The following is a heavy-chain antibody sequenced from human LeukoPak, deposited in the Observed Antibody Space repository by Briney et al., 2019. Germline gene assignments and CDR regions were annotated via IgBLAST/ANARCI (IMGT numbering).Heavy chain of an antibody. J-gene: IGHJ4*02. D-gene: IGHD3-22*01. CDR2: ISAYNGNT. CDR3: ARVGGYYDSSGYFDY. Sequence: ASVKVSCKTSGYTFTSYGISWARQAPGQGLEWMGWISAYNGNTNYAQKLQGRVTMTTDTSTSTAYMELRSLRSDDTAVYYCARVGGYYDSSGYFDYWGQGTLVTVSS. V-gene: IGHV1-18*01. CDR1: GYTFTSYG.